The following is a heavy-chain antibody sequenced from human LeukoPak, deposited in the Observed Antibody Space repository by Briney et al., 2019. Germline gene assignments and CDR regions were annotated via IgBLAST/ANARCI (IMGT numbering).Heavy chain of an antibody. D-gene: IGHD3-16*01. V-gene: IGHV4-59*03. CDR1: GGSFSNYF. CDR2: VHNSGST. Sequence: SETLCLTCTVSGGSFSNYFRGWIRQPPGRELEWIEYVHNSGSTTYNPSLKSRGNIVLDTSRNQFSLRLSSVTAADTAVYYCTQGAGWLIDYWGQGILVSVSS. CDR3: TQGAGWLIDY. J-gene: IGHJ4*02.